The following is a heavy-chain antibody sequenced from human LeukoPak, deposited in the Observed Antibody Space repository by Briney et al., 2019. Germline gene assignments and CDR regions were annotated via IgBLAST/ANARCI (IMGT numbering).Heavy chain of an antibody. CDR1: GFTFSSYA. D-gene: IGHD3-22*01. V-gene: IGHV3-30-3*01. CDR3: ARVSGYYDSSGYHY. CDR2: ISYDGSNK. Sequence: PGRSLRLSCAASGFTFSSYAMHWVRQAPGKGLEWVAVISYDGSNKYYADSVKGRFTISRDNSKNTLYLQMNSLRAEDTAVYYCARVSGYYDSSGYHYWGQGTLVTVSS. J-gene: IGHJ4*02.